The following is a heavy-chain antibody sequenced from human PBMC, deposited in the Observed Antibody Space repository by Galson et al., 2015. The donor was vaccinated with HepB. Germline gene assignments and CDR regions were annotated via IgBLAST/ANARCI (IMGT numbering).Heavy chain of an antibody. J-gene: IGHJ4*02. CDR1: GYTFTGYY. Sequence: SVKVSCKASGYTFTGYYMHWVRQAPGQGLEWMGWMNPNSGNTGYAQKFQGRVTMTRNTSISTAYMELSSLRSEDTAVYYCARGLGDGYNYEGWGQGTLVTVSS. V-gene: IGHV1-8*02. CDR2: MNPNSGNT. CDR3: ARGLGDGYNYEG. D-gene: IGHD5-24*01.